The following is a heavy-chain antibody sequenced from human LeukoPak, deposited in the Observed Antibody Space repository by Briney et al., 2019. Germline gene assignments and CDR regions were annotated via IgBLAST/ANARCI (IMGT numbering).Heavy chain of an antibody. J-gene: IGHJ5*02. V-gene: IGHV1-24*01. D-gene: IGHD1-20*01. CDR1: GYTLTELS. Sequence: ASVKVSCKVSGYTLTELSMHWVRQAPGKGLEWMGGFDPEDGETIYAQKFQGRVTMTEDTSTDTAYMELSSLRSDDTAVYYCARDGERYNFLNWFDPWGQGTLVTVSS. CDR2: FDPEDGET. CDR3: ARDGERYNFLNWFDP.